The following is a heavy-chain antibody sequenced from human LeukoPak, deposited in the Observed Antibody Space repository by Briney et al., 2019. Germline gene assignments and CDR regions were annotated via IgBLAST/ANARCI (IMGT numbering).Heavy chain of an antibody. CDR3: ARVASGRTVTTPFDY. J-gene: IGHJ4*02. D-gene: IGHD4-17*01. Sequence: ASVKVSCKASGYTFTSYAMHWVRQAPGQRLEWMGWINAGNGNTKYSQKFQGRVTITRDTSASTAYMELSSLRSEDTAEYYCARVASGRTVTTPFDYWGQGTLVTVSS. V-gene: IGHV1-3*01. CDR1: GYTFTSYA. CDR2: INAGNGNT.